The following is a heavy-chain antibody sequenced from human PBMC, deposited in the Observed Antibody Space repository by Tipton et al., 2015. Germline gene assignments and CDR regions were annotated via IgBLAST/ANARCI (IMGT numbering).Heavy chain of an antibody. D-gene: IGHD6-19*01. V-gene: IGHV1-2*02. CDR3: ARPRYSSGWYDY. CDR2: INPYSGGT. Sequence: QLVQSGAEVKMPGAAVKVSCKASGYPFTDFGITWVRQAPGHGLEWVGWINPYSGGTNCAQKFHGRVTMTRDTSISTAYMELSRLTSDDTAVYYCARPRYSSGWYDYWGQGTLVTVSS. CDR1: GYPFTDFG. J-gene: IGHJ4*02.